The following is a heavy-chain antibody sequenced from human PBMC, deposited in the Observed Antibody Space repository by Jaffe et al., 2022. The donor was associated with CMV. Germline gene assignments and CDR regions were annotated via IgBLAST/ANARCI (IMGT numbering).Heavy chain of an antibody. CDR3: ARRPPYDYGDPTPFDY. CDR1: GYSFTSYW. V-gene: IGHV5-51*01. J-gene: IGHJ4*02. Sequence: EVQLVQSGAEVKKPGESLKISCKGSGYSFTSYWIGWVRQMPGKGLEWMGIIYPGDSDTRYSPSFQGQVTISADKSISTAYLQWSSLKASDTAMYYCARRPPYDYGDPTPFDYWGQGTLVTVSS. CDR2: IYPGDSDT. D-gene: IGHD4-17*01.